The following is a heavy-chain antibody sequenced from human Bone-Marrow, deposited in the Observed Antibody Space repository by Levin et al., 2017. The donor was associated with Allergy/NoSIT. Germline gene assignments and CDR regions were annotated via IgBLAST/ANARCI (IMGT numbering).Heavy chain of an antibody. CDR1: GFTFSSYS. J-gene: IGHJ4*02. CDR3: ARHRRPRGSYDNYFDY. Sequence: GESLKISCAASGFTFSSYSMNWVRQAPGKGLEWVSSISSSSSYIYYADSVKGRFTISRDNAKNSLYLQMNSLRAEDTAVYYCARHRRPRGSYDNYFDYWGQGTLVTVSS. CDR2: ISSSSSYI. D-gene: IGHD1-26*01. V-gene: IGHV3-21*01.